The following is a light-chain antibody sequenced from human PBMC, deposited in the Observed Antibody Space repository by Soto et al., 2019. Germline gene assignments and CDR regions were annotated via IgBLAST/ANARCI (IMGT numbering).Light chain of an antibody. Sequence: DIQMTQSPSTLSASVGDRVTITCRASQSISSWLAWYQQKPGKAPKLLIYDASSLESGVPSRFSGSGSGTEFTLTISCLQPDDFATYYCQQYNSYGTFGQGTKVDIK. CDR1: QSISSW. V-gene: IGKV1-5*01. J-gene: IGKJ1*01. CDR3: QQYNSYGT. CDR2: DAS.